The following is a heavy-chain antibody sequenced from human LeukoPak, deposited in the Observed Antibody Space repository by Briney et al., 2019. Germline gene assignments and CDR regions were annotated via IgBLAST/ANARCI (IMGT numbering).Heavy chain of an antibody. Sequence: GGSLRLSCAASGFTFSSYGMHWVRQAPGKGLEWVAVISYDGSNKYYADSVKGRFTISRDNSKNTLYLQMNSLRAEDTAVYYCASGNYYDSKTGYYGMDVWGQGTTVTVSS. D-gene: IGHD3-22*01. V-gene: IGHV3-30*03. J-gene: IGHJ6*02. CDR1: GFTFSSYG. CDR2: ISYDGSNK. CDR3: ASGNYYDSKTGYYGMDV.